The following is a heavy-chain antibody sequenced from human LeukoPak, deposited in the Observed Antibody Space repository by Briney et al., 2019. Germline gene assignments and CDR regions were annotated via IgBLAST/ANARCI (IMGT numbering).Heavy chain of an antibody. CDR2: ISRGGSPL. CDR1: GFTCSDYY. V-gene: IGHV3-11*04. D-gene: IGHD1-14*01. J-gene: IGHJ4*01. Sequence: GGSLRLSCTASGFTCSDYYMNWLRQAPGKGLEWLSFISRGGSPLYYPHSVKRRFTISSDNAKNSLYLQMNSLRVEDTAMYYCVITAGPPTDHWGQGALVTVSS. CDR3: VITAGPPTDH.